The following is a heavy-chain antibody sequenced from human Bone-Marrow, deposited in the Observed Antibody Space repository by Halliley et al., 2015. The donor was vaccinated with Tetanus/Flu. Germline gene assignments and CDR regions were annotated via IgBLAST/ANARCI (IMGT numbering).Heavy chain of an antibody. CDR1: GDSINSTDW. J-gene: IGHJ4*02. D-gene: IGHD3-10*01. CDR3: ARNYYALGSPFFDS. Sequence: TLSLTCAVSGDSINSTDWWHWVRQPPGKGLEWIGEIYDSGTFNYNPSLKSRLTISIDKAKNQFSLKLRSVTAADTAVYYCARNYYALGSPFFDSWGRGPLVTVSA. V-gene: IGHV4-4*02. CDR2: IYDSGTF.